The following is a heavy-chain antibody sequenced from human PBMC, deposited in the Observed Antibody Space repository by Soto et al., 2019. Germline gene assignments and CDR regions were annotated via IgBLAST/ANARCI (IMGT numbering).Heavy chain of an antibody. J-gene: IGHJ4*02. CDR1: GFTYTDYW. V-gene: IGHV3-74*01. Sequence: GGSLRLSCAASGFTYTDYWMHWVRQAPEEGLVWVSRIDSDGIYTSYADPVKGRLTISRDSAKDTLYLHMNDLRTEDTAAYYCGSVFEDWGRGCVVTDSS. CDR3: GSVFED. CDR2: IDSDGIYT.